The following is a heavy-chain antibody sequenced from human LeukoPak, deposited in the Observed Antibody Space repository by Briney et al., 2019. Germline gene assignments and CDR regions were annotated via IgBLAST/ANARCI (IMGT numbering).Heavy chain of an antibody. Sequence: GGSLRLSCAASGFTFSSYAMSWVRQTPGKGLEWVSAISGSGGSTYYADSVKGRFTISRDNSKNTLYLQMNSLRAEDTAVYYCAKDGFGVGQLCLHDAFDIWGQGTMVTVSS. CDR2: ISGSGGST. J-gene: IGHJ3*02. V-gene: IGHV3-23*01. D-gene: IGHD2-2*01. CDR3: AKDGFGVGQLCLHDAFDI. CDR1: GFTFSSYA.